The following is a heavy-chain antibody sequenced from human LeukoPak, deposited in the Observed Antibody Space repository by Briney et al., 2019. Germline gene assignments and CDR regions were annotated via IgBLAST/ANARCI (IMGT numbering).Heavy chain of an antibody. CDR3: ARAPSQQLASYYYYGMDV. J-gene: IGHJ6*02. CDR1: GYTFTSYY. V-gene: IGHV1-46*01. D-gene: IGHD6-13*01. CDR2: INPSGGST. Sequence: ASVKVSCKASGYTFTSYYIHWVRQAPGQGFEWMGIINPSGGSTSYAQKFQGRVTMTRDTSTSTVYLELSSLRSEDTAVYYCARAPSQQLASYYYYGMDVWGQGTTVTVSS.